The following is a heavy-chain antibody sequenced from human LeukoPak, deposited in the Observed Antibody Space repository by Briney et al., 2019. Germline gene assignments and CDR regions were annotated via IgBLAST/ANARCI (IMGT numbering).Heavy chain of an antibody. CDR3: AKVDYDSSGYYPWGAFDI. D-gene: IGHD3-22*01. CDR1: GFTFSSYG. V-gene: IGHV3-23*01. J-gene: IGHJ3*02. CDR2: ISGSGGST. Sequence: GGSLRLSCAASGFTFSSYGMSWVRQAPGKGLEWVSGISGSGGSTYYADSVEGRFTISRDNSKNTLYVQMNSLRGEDTAVYYCAKVDYDSSGYYPWGAFDIWGQGTMVTVSS.